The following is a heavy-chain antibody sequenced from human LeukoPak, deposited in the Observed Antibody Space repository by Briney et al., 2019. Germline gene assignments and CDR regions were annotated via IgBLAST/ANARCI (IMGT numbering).Heavy chain of an antibody. D-gene: IGHD3-9*01. CDR2: IYHSGST. CDR1: GVSISSSNW. Sequence: SGTLSLTCAVSGVSISSSNWWSWVRQPPGKGLEWIGEIYHSGSTNYNPSLKSRITILLDTSKNQISLKLSSVTAADTAVYYCSRGSYDILTGYSTLGEYWGQGTLVTVSS. V-gene: IGHV4-4*02. CDR3: SRGSYDILTGYSTLGEY. J-gene: IGHJ4*02.